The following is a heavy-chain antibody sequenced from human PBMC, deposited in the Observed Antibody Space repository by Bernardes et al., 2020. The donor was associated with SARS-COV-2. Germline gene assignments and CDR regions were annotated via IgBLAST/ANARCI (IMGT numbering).Heavy chain of an antibody. D-gene: IGHD5-12*01. CDR3: AKDLYNSGPGALDY. CDR1: GFIFRSHA. Sequence: GGSLRLSCVGSGFIFRSHAMSWVRQAPGKGLEWVSGISGSGDGTYYPDSVKGRFTISRDNSRNTLYLLMTSLRADDTAIYFCAKDLYNSGPGALDYWGQGALVTVSS. CDR2: ISGSGDGT. V-gene: IGHV3-23*01. J-gene: IGHJ4*02.